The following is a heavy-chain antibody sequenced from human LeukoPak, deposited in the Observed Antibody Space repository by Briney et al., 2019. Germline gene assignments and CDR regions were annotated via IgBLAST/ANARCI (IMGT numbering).Heavy chain of an antibody. CDR2: IYYSGST. V-gene: IGHV4-59*01. J-gene: IGHJ2*01. Sequence: SETLSLTCTVSGGSISSYYWSWLRQPPGKGPEWIGYIYYSGSTNYNPSLKSRVTISVDTSKNQFSLKLSSVTAADTAVYYCARDYYDSSGYYYSGDHYWYFDLWGRGTLVTVSS. D-gene: IGHD3-22*01. CDR3: ARDYYDSSGYYYSGDHYWYFDL. CDR1: GGSISSYY.